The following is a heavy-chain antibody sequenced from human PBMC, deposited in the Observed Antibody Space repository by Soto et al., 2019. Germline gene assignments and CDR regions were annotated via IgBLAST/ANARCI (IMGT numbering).Heavy chain of an antibody. D-gene: IGHD4-17*01. CDR2: ISGGGDTT. CDR1: GFTFNNYA. V-gene: IGHV3-23*01. J-gene: IGHJ4*02. Sequence: EVQLLESGGGLVQPGGSLRLSCAASGFTFNNYAMTWVRQAPGKGLEWVSAISGGGDTTPYADSVKGRFTVSRDGSKNRLYQQTRSQRAEDPVLDNSVKGRSGTVSPSTRVDFWGESTLDTVSS. CDR3: VKGRSGTVSPSTRVDF.